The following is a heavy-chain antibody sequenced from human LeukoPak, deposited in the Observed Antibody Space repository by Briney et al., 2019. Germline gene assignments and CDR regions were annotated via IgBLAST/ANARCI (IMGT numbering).Heavy chain of an antibody. D-gene: IGHD2-21*02. V-gene: IGHV4-39*07. CDR3: AGDWN. CDR1: GGSIGSSSYY. Sequence: SETLCLTCTVSGGSIGSSSYYWGWIRQPPGKGLEWIGSIYYSGSTYYNPSLKSRVTISVDTSKNQFSLKLISVTAADTAVYYCAGDWNWGQGILVTVSS. J-gene: IGHJ4*02. CDR2: IYYSGST.